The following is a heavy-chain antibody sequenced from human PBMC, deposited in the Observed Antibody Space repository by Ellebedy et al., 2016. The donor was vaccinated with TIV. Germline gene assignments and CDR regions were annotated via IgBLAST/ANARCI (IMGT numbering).Heavy chain of an antibody. CDR2: IYGGGHT. J-gene: IGHJ6*04. Sequence: PGGSLRLSCAASGFTVSSNYMSWVRRAPGQGLGWVSVIYGGGHTDYAEHVEGRFTISRDNSKNTVYLQMNSLSAEDTAVYYCARARGWYGSDGMDVWGEGTTVTVSS. CDR3: ARARGWYGSDGMDV. D-gene: IGHD6-19*01. V-gene: IGHV3-53*01. CDR1: GFTVSSNY.